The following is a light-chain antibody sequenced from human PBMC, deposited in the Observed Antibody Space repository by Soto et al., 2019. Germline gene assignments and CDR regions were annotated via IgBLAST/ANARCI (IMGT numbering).Light chain of an antibody. Sequence: EIVLTQSPGTLSLSPGERATLSCRASQSVSGNYLAWYQQKPGQSPGILIYGSSDTATGIPDRFSGSGSGTDFTLTITRVEPEDFAVYYCQQYGSSPPYTFGQGTKLEIK. V-gene: IGKV3-20*01. CDR1: QSVSGNY. CDR2: GSS. J-gene: IGKJ2*01. CDR3: QQYGSSPPYT.